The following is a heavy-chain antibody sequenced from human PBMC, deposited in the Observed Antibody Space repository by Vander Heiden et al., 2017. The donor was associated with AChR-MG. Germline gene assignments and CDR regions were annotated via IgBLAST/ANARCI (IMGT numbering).Heavy chain of an antibody. CDR1: GGSVSSGSYY. CDR3: ARVNSGCDY. D-gene: IGHD3-22*01. CDR2: SYYSGST. J-gene: IGHJ4*02. Sequence: QVQLQESGPGLVKPSETLSLPCTVSGGSVSSGSYYWSWIRQPPGKGLEWIGYSYYSGSTNYNPSLKSRVTISVDTSKNQFSLKLSSVTAADTAVYYCARVNSGCDYWGQGTLVTVSS. V-gene: IGHV4-61*01.